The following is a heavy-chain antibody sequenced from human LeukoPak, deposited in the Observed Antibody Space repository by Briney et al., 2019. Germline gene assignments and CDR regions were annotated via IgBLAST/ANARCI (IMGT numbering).Heavy chain of an antibody. CDR3: ARDPAGGSWYQTLTDY. Sequence: GASVKVSCKASGYTFTGYYMHWVRQAPGQGLEWMGRINPNSGGTNYAQKFQGRVTMTRDTSISTAYMELSRLRSDDTAVYYCARDPAGGSWYQTLTDYWGQGTLVTVSS. CDR1: GYTFTGYY. V-gene: IGHV1-2*06. CDR2: INPNSGGT. J-gene: IGHJ4*02. D-gene: IGHD6-13*01.